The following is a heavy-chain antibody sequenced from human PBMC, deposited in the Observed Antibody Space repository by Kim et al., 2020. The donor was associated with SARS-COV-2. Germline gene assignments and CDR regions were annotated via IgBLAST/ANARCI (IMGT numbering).Heavy chain of an antibody. Sequence: GGSLRLSCAAFGFTVSSNYMSWVRQAPGKGLEWVSVIYSDDSTYYAHSVKGRVTISRDNSKNMMYLQMHSLRAEDTAVYYCARDRRVITGGAENDYWGQRALVTVSP. J-gene: IGHJ4*02. CDR3: ARDRRVITGGAENDY. CDR2: IYSDDST. V-gene: IGHV3-66*01. CDR1: GFTVSSNY. D-gene: IGHD2-21*01.